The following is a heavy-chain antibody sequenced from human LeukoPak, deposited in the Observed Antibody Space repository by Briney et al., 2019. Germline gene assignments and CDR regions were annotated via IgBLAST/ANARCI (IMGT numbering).Heavy chain of an antibody. J-gene: IGHJ6*02. D-gene: IGHD1-26*01. CDR3: AKDRGNYYYGMDV. Sequence: GGSLRLSCAASGFTFSNYGMHWVRQAPGKGLEWVAVIWYDGSNKCYADSVKGRFTISRDNSRNTLYLQMDGLRAEDTAVYYCAKDRGNYYYGMDVWGQGTTVTVSS. CDR2: IWYDGSNK. CDR1: GFTFSNYG. V-gene: IGHV3-30*02.